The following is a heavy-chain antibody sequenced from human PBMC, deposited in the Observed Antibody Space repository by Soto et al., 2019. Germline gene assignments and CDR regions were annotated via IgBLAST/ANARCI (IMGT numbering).Heavy chain of an antibody. V-gene: IGHV4-34*01. D-gene: IGHD6-13*01. Sequence: TLSLTCAVYGGSFSGYYWSWIRQPPGKGLEWIGEINHSGSTNYNPSLKSRVTISVDTSKNQFSLKLSSVTAADTAVYYCARGQGSSWYLCAFDIWGQGTMVTVSS. CDR1: GGSFSGYY. J-gene: IGHJ3*02. CDR2: INHSGST. CDR3: ARGQGSSWYLCAFDI.